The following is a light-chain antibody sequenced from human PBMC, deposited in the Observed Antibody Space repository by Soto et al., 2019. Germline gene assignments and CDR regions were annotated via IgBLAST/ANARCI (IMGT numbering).Light chain of an antibody. CDR1: QSISNW. J-gene: IGKJ1*01. CDR2: KAS. V-gene: IGKV1-5*03. CDR3: QQYNSS. Sequence: DIQMTQSPSTLSASVGDRVTITCRASQSISNWLAWYQQKPGKAPKLLIYKASSLESGVPSRFSGSGSGTEFTLTISSLQPDDFANDYCQQYNSSFGQGTKVEIK.